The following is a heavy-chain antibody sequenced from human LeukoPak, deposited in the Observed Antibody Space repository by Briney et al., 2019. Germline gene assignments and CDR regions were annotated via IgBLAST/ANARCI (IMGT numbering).Heavy chain of an antibody. CDR1: GGTFSSYT. CDR2: IIPILGIA. V-gene: IGHV1-69*02. J-gene: IGHJ4*02. CDR3: ARGGDGYNFDY. D-gene: IGHD5-24*01. Sequence: SVKVSCKASGGTFSSYTISWVRQAPGQGLEWMGRIIPILGIANYAQKFQGRVTITADKSTSTAYMELSSPRSEDTAVYYCARGGDGYNFDYWGQGTLVTVSS.